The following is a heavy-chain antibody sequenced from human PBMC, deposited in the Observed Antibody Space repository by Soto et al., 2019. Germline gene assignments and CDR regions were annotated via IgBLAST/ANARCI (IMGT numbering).Heavy chain of an antibody. V-gene: IGHV1-2*04. CDR3: ARDPIRGYSGYDTGYFDY. CDR1: GYTFTGYY. J-gene: IGHJ4*02. D-gene: IGHD5-12*01. Sequence: ASVKVSCKASGYTFTGYYMHWVRQAPGQGLEWMGWINPNSGGTNYAQKFQGWVTMTRDTSISTAYMELSRLRSDDTAVYYCARDPIRGYSGYDTGYFDYWGQGTLVTVSS. CDR2: INPNSGGT.